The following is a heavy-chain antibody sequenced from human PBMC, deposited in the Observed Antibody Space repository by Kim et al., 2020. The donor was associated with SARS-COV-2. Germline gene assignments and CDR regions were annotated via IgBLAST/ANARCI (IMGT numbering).Heavy chain of an antibody. Sequence: DSVTGRFSISRDNSKNTVYLQMNSHTADDTAVYYCAREILTSYYYYMYVWGKGTTVTVSS. CDR3: AREILTSYYYYMYV. V-gene: IGHV3-30*07. D-gene: IGHD2-15*01. J-gene: IGHJ6*03.